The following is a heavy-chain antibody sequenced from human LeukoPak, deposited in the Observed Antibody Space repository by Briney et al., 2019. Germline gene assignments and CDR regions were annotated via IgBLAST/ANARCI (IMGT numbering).Heavy chain of an antibody. CDR1: GFTFGTYA. CDR2: ISSGGGGT. J-gene: IGHJ4*02. CDR3: AKLPGSYSPFDY. Sequence: PGGSLRLSCAASGFTFGTYAMSWVRQAPGKGLEWVSTISSGGGGTYYADSVKGRFTISRDNFKNTLYLQMNSLRAEATAAYYCAKLPGSYSPFDYWGQGTLVPVSS. D-gene: IGHD1-26*01. V-gene: IGHV3-23*01.